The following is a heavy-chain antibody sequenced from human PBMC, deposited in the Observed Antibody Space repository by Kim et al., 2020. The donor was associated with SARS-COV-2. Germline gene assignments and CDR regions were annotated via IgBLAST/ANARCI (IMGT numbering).Heavy chain of an antibody. Sequence: GGSLRLSCAASGFTFSSYGMHWVRQAPGKGLEWVAVIWYDGSNKYYADSVKGRFTISRDNSKNTLYLQMNSLRAEDTAVYYCAREVTMVRGVIQYWGQGTLVTVSS. CDR1: GFTFSSYG. CDR3: AREVTMVRGVIQY. J-gene: IGHJ4*02. D-gene: IGHD3-10*01. V-gene: IGHV3-33*01. CDR2: IWYDGSNK.